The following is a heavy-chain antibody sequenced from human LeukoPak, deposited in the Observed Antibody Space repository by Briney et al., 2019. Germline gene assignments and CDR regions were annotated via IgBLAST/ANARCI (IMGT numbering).Heavy chain of an antibody. D-gene: IGHD3-9*01. J-gene: IGHJ4*02. CDR3: ARDRTRILTGYYGIDY. CDR2: IYYTGSA. V-gene: IGHV4-39*07. Sequence: TSETLSLTCTVSGGSISSSSYYWGWIRQPPGKGLEWIGTIYYTGSAYYNPSLKSRVTMSVDTSKNQFSLKLSSVIAADTAVYYCARDRTRILTGYYGIDYWGEGTLVTVSS. CDR1: GGSISSSSYY.